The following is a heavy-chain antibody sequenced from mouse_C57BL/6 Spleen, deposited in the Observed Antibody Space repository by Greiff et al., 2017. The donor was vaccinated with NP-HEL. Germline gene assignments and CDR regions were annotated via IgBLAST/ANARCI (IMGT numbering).Heavy chain of an antibody. V-gene: IGHV1-52*01. CDR2: IDPSDSET. J-gene: IGHJ4*01. CDR1: GYTFTSYW. CDR3: ARGNYYGSSNMDY. D-gene: IGHD1-1*01. Sequence: QVQLQQPGAELVRPGSSVKLSCKASGYTFTSYWMHWVKQRPIQGLEWIGNIDPSDSETHYNQKFKDKATLTVDKSSSTAYMQLRSLTSEDSAVYYCARGNYYGSSNMDYWGQGTSVTVSS.